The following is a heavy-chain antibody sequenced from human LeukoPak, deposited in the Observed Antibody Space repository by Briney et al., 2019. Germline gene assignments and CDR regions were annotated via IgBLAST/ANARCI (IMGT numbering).Heavy chain of an antibody. CDR1: RGSISGSIRSYY. D-gene: IGHD5-12*01. J-gene: IGHJ4*02. V-gene: IGHV4-4*09. CDR3: ASIPLGYSGAYYFDY. CDR2: ISSSGST. Sequence: PSETLSLTCTVSRGSISGSIRSYYWSWLRQPPGKGLEWIGYISSSGSTNDNPSLRSRVTISVDTSKNQFFLNLSSVSAADTAVYYCASIPLGYSGAYYFDYWGQGTLVTVS.